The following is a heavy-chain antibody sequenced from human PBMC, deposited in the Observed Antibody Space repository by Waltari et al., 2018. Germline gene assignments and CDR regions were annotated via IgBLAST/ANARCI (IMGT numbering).Heavy chain of an antibody. D-gene: IGHD2-21*01. CDR1: GGSISSGGYS. CDR3: ASSIMSIPVPGY. V-gene: IGHV4-31*03. J-gene: IGHJ4*02. Sequence: QVQLQESGPGLVKPSQTLSLTCTVSGGSISSGGYSWSWIRPHPGKGLEWIGYIYYSGSTYYNPSLKSRVTISVDTSKNQFSLKLSSVTAADTAVYYCASSIMSIPVPGYWGQGTLVTVSS. CDR2: IYYSGST.